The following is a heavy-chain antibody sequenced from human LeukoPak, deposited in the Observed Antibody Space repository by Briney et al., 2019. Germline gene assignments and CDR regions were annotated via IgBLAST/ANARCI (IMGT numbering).Heavy chain of an antibody. CDR3: ARDRAGARSYYYYGMDV. J-gene: IGHJ6*02. D-gene: IGHD6-19*01. V-gene: IGHV3-30-3*01. Sequence: GGSLRLSCAASGFTFSSYAMHWVRQAPGKGLEWVAVISYDGSNKYYADSVKGRFTISRDKSKNPLYLQMNSLRAEDTAVYYCARDRAGARSYYYYGMDVWGQGTTVTVSS. CDR1: GFTFSSYA. CDR2: ISYDGSNK.